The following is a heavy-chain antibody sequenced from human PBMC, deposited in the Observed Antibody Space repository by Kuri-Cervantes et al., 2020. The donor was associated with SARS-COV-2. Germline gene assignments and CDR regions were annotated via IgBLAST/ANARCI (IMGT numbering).Heavy chain of an antibody. D-gene: IGHD3-9*01. Sequence: LSLTCAASGFTFSSYSMNWVRQAPGKGLEWVSVIYSGGSTYYADSVKGRFTISRDNSKNTLYLQMNSLRAEDTAVYYCARDGYFDWLFQGDYFDYWGQGTRVTVSS. J-gene: IGHJ4*02. CDR1: GFTFSSYS. CDR2: IYSGGST. V-gene: IGHV3-66*02. CDR3: ARDGYFDWLFQGDYFDY.